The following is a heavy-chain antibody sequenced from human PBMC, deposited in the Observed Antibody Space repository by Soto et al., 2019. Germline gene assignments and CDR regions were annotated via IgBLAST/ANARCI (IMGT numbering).Heavy chain of an antibody. CDR3: AGFGVGDRDDK. J-gene: IGHJ4*02. D-gene: IGHD2-8*01. CDR1: GSYITSGDYH. Sequence: SETLSLTCSVSGSYITSGDYHWTWIRQATGKGLEWIGYISHSETTYYSPALKNRIIMSSAFSMNQFSLRLNSVTAADTAVYFCAGFGVGDRDDKWGQGTLVTVSS. CDR2: ISHSETT. V-gene: IGHV4-30-4*01.